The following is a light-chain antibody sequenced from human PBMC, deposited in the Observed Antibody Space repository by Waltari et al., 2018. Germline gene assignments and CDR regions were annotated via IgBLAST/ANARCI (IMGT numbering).Light chain of an antibody. CDR3: CSYADTYTWV. J-gene: IGLJ3*02. CDR1: RSDVGPYYS. CDR2: DVT. Sequence: ARARTRSASGSPGQSVTLPCTGTRSDVGPYYSVSWYRQNPAKAPKLVIYDVTERPSGVPDRFSGSKSGNTASLTISGLQAEDEADYYYCSYADTYTWVFGGGTKLTVL. V-gene: IGLV2-11*01.